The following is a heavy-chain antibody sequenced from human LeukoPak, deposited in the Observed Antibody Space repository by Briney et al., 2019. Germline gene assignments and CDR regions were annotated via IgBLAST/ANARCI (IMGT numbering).Heavy chain of an antibody. CDR3: ACTAYYYYYLDV. Sequence: GGSLRLSCAASGFTFSSYAMSWVRQAPGKGLEWVSAVSGSGDNIYYADSVKGRFTISRDNSKNTLYLHMSSLRAEDTAVYYCACTAYYYYYLDVWGKGTTVTVSS. CDR1: GFTFSSYA. CDR2: VSGSGDNI. V-gene: IGHV3-23*01. D-gene: IGHD5-18*01. J-gene: IGHJ6*03.